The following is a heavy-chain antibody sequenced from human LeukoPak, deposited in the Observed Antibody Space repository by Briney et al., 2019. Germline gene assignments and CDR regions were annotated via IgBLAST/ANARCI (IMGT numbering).Heavy chain of an antibody. D-gene: IGHD5-24*01. CDR3: ARDIQLST. V-gene: IGHV3-23*01. CDR2: ISFSGGNT. Sequence: GGSLRLSCAASGFIFSGSAMSWVRQAPGKGLEWVSLISFSGGNTYYADSVKGRFTISRDNSKDTLYLQMNSLRAEDTAIYYCARDIQLSTWGLGTMVTVSS. J-gene: IGHJ3*01. CDR1: GFIFSGSA.